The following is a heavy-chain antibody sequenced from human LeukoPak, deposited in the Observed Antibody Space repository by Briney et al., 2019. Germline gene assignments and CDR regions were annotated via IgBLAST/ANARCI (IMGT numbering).Heavy chain of an antibody. J-gene: IGHJ4*02. V-gene: IGHV4-59*08. Sequence: KASETLSLTCTVSGGSISSYYWSWIRQPPGKGLEWIGYIYYSGSTNYNPSLKSRVTISVDTSKNQFSLKLSSVTAADTAVYYCARHVGLKPIAAAGTSDDYWGQGTLVTVSS. CDR1: GGSISSYY. D-gene: IGHD6-13*01. CDR3: ARHVGLKPIAAAGTSDDY. CDR2: IYYSGST.